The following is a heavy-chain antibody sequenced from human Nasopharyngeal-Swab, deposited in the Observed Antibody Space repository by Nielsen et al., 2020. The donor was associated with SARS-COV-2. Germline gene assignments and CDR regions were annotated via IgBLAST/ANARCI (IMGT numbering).Heavy chain of an antibody. Sequence: GESLKISCAASGFTFSSCGMHWVRQAPGKGLEWVAVIWYDGSNKYYADSVKGRFTISRDNSKNTLYLQMNSLRAEDTAVYYCARDSADFWSGYYWPDYWGQGTLVTVSS. CDR1: GFTFSSCG. D-gene: IGHD3-3*01. V-gene: IGHV3-33*01. CDR2: IWYDGSNK. CDR3: ARDSADFWSGYYWPDY. J-gene: IGHJ4*02.